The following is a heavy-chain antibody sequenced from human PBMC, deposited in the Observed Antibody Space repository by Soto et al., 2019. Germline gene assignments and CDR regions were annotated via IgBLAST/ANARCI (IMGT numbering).Heavy chain of an antibody. CDR3: ASHYSAYGEFDS. V-gene: IGHV4-59*08. CDR1: GGSISSYY. Sequence: PSETLSLTCTVSGGSISSYYWSWIRQPPGKGLEWIGYIYYSGYTKYNPSLKSRVTISVDTSKNQFSLKLSSVTAADTAVYYCASHYSAYGEFDSWGQGILVTVSS. J-gene: IGHJ4*02. CDR2: IYYSGYT. D-gene: IGHD5-12*01.